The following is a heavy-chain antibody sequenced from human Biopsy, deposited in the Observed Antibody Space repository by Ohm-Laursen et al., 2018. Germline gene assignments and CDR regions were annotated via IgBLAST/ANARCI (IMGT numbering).Heavy chain of an antibody. Sequence: TLSLTCTVSGGSISSDYWSWIRQSPRKGLEWIGHISDRGTTNYNPSLRGRATISVDTSKNQFSLKVISVTATDTAVYYCARLTGDPSYWGQGILVTVSS. CDR2: ISDRGTT. CDR1: GGSISSDY. J-gene: IGHJ4*02. V-gene: IGHV4-59*01. CDR3: ARLTGDPSY. D-gene: IGHD7-27*01.